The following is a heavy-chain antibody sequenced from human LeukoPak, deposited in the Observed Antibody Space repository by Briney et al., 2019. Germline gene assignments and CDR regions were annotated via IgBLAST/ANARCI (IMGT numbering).Heavy chain of an antibody. V-gene: IGHV3-30*18. Sequence: PGGSLRLSCAASGFTFSSYGMHWVRQAPGKGLEWVAVISYDGSNKYYADSVKGRFTISRDSSKNTLYLQMNSLRAEDTAVYYCAKGGATRYYYYYGMDVWGQGTTVTVSS. J-gene: IGHJ6*02. D-gene: IGHD1-26*01. CDR2: ISYDGSNK. CDR1: GFTFSSYG. CDR3: AKGGATRYYYYYGMDV.